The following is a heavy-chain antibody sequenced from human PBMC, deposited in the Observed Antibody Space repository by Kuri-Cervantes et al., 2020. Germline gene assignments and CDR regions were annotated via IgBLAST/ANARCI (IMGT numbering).Heavy chain of an antibody. J-gene: IGHJ6*03. V-gene: IGHV3-74*01. CDR2: INSDGSST. CDR3: AKDAVVREYYYHMDV. D-gene: IGHD1-26*01. CDR1: GFTFSSYW. Sequence: GESLKISCAASGFTFSSYWMHWVRQAPGKGLVWVSRINSDGSSTSYADSVKGRFTISRDNAKNTLYLQMNSLRAEDTAVYYCAKDAVVREYYYHMDVWGKGTMVTVSS.